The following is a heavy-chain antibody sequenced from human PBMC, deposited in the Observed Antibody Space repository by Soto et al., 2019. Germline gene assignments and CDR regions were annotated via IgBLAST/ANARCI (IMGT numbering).Heavy chain of an antibody. CDR3: ARDSWAAAGTPEIAFDI. CDR2: ISAYNGNT. J-gene: IGHJ3*02. V-gene: IGHV1-18*01. Sequence: ASVKVSCKASGYTFTSYGISWVRQAPGQGLEWMGWISAYNGNTNYAQKLQGRVTMTTDTSTSTAYMELRSLSSDDTAVYYCARDSWAAAGTPEIAFDIWGQGTMVTVSS. CDR1: GYTFTSYG. D-gene: IGHD6-13*01.